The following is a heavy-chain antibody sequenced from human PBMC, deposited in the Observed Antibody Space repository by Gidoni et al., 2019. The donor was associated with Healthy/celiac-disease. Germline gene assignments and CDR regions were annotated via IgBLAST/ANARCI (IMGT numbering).Heavy chain of an antibody. CDR2: MNPNSGNT. CDR1: GYTFTSYD. J-gene: IGHJ3*02. V-gene: IGHV1-8*01. D-gene: IGHD6-13*01. CDR3: GFGSSWYSLDAFDI. Sequence: QVQLVQSGAEVKKPGASVKVSCKASGYTFTSYDINWVRQATGQGFEWMGWMNPNSGNTGYAQKFQGRVTMTRNTSISTAYMELSSLRSEDTAVYYCGFGSSWYSLDAFDIWGQGTMVTVSS.